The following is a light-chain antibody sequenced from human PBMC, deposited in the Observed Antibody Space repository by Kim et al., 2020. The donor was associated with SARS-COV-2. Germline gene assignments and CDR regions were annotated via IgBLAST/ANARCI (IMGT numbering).Light chain of an antibody. CDR1: SSNIGAGYD. Sequence: RVTISCTGSSSNIGAGYDVHWYQQLPGTAPKLLIYGNSKRPSGVPDRFSGSKSGTSASLAITGLQAEDEADYYCQSYDSSLSGYVFGTGTQLTVL. J-gene: IGLJ1*01. CDR3: QSYDSSLSGYV. CDR2: GNS. V-gene: IGLV1-40*01.